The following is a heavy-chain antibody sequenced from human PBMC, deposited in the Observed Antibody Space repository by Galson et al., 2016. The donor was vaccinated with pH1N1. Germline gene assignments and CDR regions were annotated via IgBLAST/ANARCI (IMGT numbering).Heavy chain of an antibody. V-gene: IGHV1-8*01. J-gene: IGHJ2*01. CDR1: GYTFNRHD. CDR3: ARGPVYWYFDL. CDR2: MNPKSGIA. Sequence: SVKVSCKASGYTFNRHDIHWVRQASGQGLEWMGWMNPKSGIAGFAQKFQGRVTMTRNTSINTAYMELSSLTSEDTAVYHCARGPVYWYFDLWGRGTPVIISS.